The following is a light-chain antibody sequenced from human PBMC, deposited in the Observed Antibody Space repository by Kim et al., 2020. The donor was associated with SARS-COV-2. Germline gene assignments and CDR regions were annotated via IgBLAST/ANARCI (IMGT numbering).Light chain of an antibody. J-gene: IGKJ4*01. Sequence: SPGDRATLSCRASQSVSSNLAWYQQTPGQAPRLLIYCASTRATGSPARFSGSESGTEFTLTISSLQSEDFAVYYCQQYNNWPPLTFGGGTKVEIK. V-gene: IGKV3-15*01. CDR3: QQYNNWPPLT. CDR2: CAS. CDR1: QSVSSN.